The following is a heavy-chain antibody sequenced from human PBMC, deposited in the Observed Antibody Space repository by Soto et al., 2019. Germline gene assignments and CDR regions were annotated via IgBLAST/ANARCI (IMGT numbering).Heavy chain of an antibody. CDR3: ARDYGDYVSSAFDI. J-gene: IGHJ3*02. D-gene: IGHD4-17*01. V-gene: IGHV3-30-3*01. CDR1: GFTFSSYA. CDR2: ISYDGSNK. Sequence: QVPLVESGGGVVQPGRSLRLPCAASGFTFSSYAMHWVRQAPGKGLEWVAVISYDGSNKYYADSVKGRFTISRDNSRNTLYLQMNSLRAGDTAVYDCARDYGDYVSSAFDIWGQGTMVTVSS.